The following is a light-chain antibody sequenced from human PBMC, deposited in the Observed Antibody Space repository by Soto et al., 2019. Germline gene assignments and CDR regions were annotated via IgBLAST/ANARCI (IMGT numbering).Light chain of an antibody. J-gene: IGLJ2*01. CDR3: SSYAGSTHVV. V-gene: IGLV2-8*01. CDR1: SSDVGGYNY. CDR2: EVS. Sequence: QSALTQPPSASGSPGQSVTISCTGTSSDVGGYNYVSWYQQHPGKAPKLMIYEVSKRPSGVPDRFSGSKSGNTASLTVSGLQAEDESDYYCSSYAGSTHVVFGRGTKLTVL.